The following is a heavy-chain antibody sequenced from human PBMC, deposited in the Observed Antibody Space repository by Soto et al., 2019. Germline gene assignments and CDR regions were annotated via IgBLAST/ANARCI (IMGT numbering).Heavy chain of an antibody. D-gene: IGHD3-16*01. CDR1: GFPFSTSN. CDR3: ARGVLPISSTSWFDP. CDR2: ISRSSTYI. J-gene: IGHJ5*02. Sequence: EVQLVESGGGLVNPGGSLRLSCVVSGFPFSTSNMNWVRQAPGKGLEWGSFISRSSTYIYYADSVKGRFNISRDDAENSLFLQMNSLRAEDTAVYYCARGVLPISSTSWFDPWCQGTLVTVSS. V-gene: IGHV3-21*01.